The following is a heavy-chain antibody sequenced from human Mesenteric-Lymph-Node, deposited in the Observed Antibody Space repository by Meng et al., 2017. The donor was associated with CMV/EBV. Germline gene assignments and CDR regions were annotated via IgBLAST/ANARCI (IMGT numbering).Heavy chain of an antibody. V-gene: IGHV4-34*01. D-gene: IGHD4-23*01. CDR2: INHSGST. CDR3: ARHQRWLKSEGGFNY. Sequence: VPLQRVGAGWLEPSQTLSLTCAVHGGPFSGYYWSWIRQPPGKGLEWIGEINHSGSTNYNPSLKSRVTISVDTSKNQFSLKLSSVTAADTAVYYCARHQRWLKSEGGFNYWGQGTLVTVSS. CDR1: GGPFSGYY. J-gene: IGHJ4*02.